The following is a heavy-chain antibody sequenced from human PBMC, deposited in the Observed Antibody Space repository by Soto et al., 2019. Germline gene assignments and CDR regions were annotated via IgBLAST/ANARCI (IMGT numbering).Heavy chain of an antibody. CDR3: ARPRQIAARPAGFDY. CDR2: IIPIFGTA. Sequence: SVKVSCKASGGTFSSYAISWVRQAPGQGLEWMGGIIPIFGTANYAQKFQGRVTITADESTSTAYMEPSSLRSEDTAVYYCARPRQIAARPAGFDYWGQGTLVTVSS. J-gene: IGHJ4*02. CDR1: GGTFSSYA. V-gene: IGHV1-69*13. D-gene: IGHD6-6*01.